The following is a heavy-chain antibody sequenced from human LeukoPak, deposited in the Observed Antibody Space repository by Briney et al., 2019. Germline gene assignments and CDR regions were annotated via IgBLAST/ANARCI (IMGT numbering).Heavy chain of an antibody. CDR3: ARSIESYGDYGY. J-gene: IGHJ4*02. D-gene: IGHD4-17*01. CDR1: GGSISGSY. V-gene: IGHV4-59*01. Sequence: PSETLSLTCTVSGGSISGSYWSWIRQAPGKGLEWIAYMYNSGSTNYNPSLKSRVTISIDTSKNQFSLKLSSLAAAGTAIYYCARSIESYGDYGYWGQGILVTVS. CDR2: MYNSGST.